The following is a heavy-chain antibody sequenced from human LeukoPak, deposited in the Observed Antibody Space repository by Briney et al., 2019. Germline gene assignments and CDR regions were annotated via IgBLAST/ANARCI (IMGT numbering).Heavy chain of an antibody. V-gene: IGHV4-61*02. Sequence: PSETLSLTCTVSGGSISSGSYYWRWIRQPAGKGLEWIGRIYTSGSTNYNPSLKSRVTISVDTSKNQFSLKLSSVTAADTAVYYCARQAADAFDIWGQGTMVTVSS. CDR3: ARQAADAFDI. CDR2: IYTSGST. J-gene: IGHJ3*02. CDR1: GGSISSGSYY. D-gene: IGHD6-13*01.